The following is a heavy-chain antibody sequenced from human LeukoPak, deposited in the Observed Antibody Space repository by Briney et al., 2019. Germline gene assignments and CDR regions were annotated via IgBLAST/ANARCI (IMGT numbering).Heavy chain of an antibody. J-gene: IGHJ4*02. CDR2: IKSKTDGGTT. Sequence: GGSLRLSCAASGFTLSNAWMVWVRQAPGKGLEWVGRIKSKTDGGTTDYAAPVKGRFTISRDDSKNTLYLEMNSLKNEDTAVYYCTTRGSDSGCPFFWGQGTLVTVSS. CDR3: TTRGSDSGCPFF. V-gene: IGHV3-15*01. CDR1: GFTLSNAW. D-gene: IGHD3-10*01.